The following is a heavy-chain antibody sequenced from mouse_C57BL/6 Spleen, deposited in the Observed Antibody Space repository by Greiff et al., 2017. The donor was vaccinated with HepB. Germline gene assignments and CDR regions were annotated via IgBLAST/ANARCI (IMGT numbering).Heavy chain of an antibody. J-gene: IGHJ3*01. CDR3: ARGNYGNFLIHWFAY. V-gene: IGHV1-64*01. Sequence: QVQLQQPGAELVKPGASVKLSCKASGYTFTSYWMHWVKQRPGQGLEWIGMIHPNSGSTNYNEKFKSKATLTVDKSSSTAYMQLSSLTSEDSAVYYCARGNYGNFLIHWFAYWGQGTLVTVSA. CDR1: GYTFTSYW. CDR2: IHPNSGST. D-gene: IGHD2-1*01.